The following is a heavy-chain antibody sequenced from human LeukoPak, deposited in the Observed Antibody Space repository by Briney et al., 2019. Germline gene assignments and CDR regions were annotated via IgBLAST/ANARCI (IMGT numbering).Heavy chain of an antibody. D-gene: IGHD3-22*01. CDR2: ISSSSSYI. Sequence: GGSLRLSCAASGFTFSSYSMTWVRQAPGKGLEWVSSISSSSSYIYYADSVKGRFTISRDNAKNSLYLQMNSLRAEDTAVYYCARDYYYDSSGYSHPTDYWGQGTLVTVSS. CDR3: ARDYYYDSSGYSHPTDY. CDR1: GFTFSSYS. J-gene: IGHJ4*02. V-gene: IGHV3-21*01.